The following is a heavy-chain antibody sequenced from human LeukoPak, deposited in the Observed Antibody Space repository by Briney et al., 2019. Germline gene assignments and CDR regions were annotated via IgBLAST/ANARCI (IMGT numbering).Heavy chain of an antibody. CDR3: AKDVKRPIPLSHDDDAFDI. D-gene: IGHD2/OR15-2a*01. Sequence: AGGSLRLSCAASGFTFSSYAMSWVRQAPGKGLEWVSAISGSGGSTYYADSVKGRFTISRDNSKNTLYLQMNSLRAEDTAVYYCAKDVKRPIPLSHDDDAFDIWGQGTMVTVSS. CDR2: ISGSGGST. CDR1: GFTFSSYA. J-gene: IGHJ3*02. V-gene: IGHV3-23*01.